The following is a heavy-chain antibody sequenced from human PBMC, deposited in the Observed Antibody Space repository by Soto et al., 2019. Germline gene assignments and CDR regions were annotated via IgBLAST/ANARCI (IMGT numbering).Heavy chain of an antibody. CDR2: ISYDGSNK. CDR3: AKDGYNIVIMVRYYYYYGMDV. V-gene: IGHV3-30*18. CDR1: GFTFSSYG. D-gene: IGHD2-8*01. Sequence: GGSLRLSCAASGFTFSSYGMHWVRQAPGKGLEWVAVISYDGSNKYYADSVKGRFTISRDNSKNTLYLQMNSLRAEDTAVYYCAKDGYNIVIMVRYYYYYGMDVWGQGTTVTVSS. J-gene: IGHJ6*02.